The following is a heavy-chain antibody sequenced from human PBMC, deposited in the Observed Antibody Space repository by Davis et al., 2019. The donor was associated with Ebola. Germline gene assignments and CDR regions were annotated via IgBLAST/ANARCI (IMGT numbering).Heavy chain of an antibody. Sequence: SQTLSLTCAVSGDSVSSNSAAWNWIRQSPSRGLEWLGRTYYRSKWYSDYAVSVQSRITINADTSKNQFSLHLNSVTPEDTAVYFCASSRLRRGSGSFSAMDVWGKGTTVTVSS. CDR3: ASSRLRRGSGSFSAMDV. V-gene: IGHV6-1*01. J-gene: IGHJ6*03. CDR2: TYYRSKWYS. D-gene: IGHD3-10*01. CDR1: GDSVSSNSAA.